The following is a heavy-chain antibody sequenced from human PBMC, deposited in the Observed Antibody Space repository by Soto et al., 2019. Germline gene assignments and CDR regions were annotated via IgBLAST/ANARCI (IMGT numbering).Heavy chain of an antibody. CDR3: ARWWMYAPRFDL. Sequence: PSETLSLTCAVSGGSISSGDYSWSWIRQPPGKGLEWIGYIYHSGSTYYNPSLKSRVTISVDRSKNQFSLKLSSVTAADTAVYYCARWWMYAPRFDLWGQGTLVTVSS. CDR1: GGSISSGDYS. J-gene: IGHJ5*02. V-gene: IGHV4-30-2*01. D-gene: IGHD2-8*01. CDR2: IYHSGST.